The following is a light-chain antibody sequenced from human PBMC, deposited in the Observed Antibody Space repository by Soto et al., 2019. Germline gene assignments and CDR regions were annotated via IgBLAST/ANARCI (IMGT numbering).Light chain of an antibody. CDR2: AAS. V-gene: IGKV1-9*01. J-gene: IGKJ1*01. CDR3: QHNNGYSWT. CDR1: QSISAY. Sequence: GERVTITCRANQSISAYLNWYQLKPGKAPKLLIYAASTLQSGVPSRFSGSGSGTEFTLTISSLQPDDFATYYCQHNNGYSWTFGQGTKVDI.